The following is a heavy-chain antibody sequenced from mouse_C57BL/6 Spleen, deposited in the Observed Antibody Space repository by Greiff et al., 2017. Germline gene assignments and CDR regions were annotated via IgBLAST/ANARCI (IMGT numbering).Heavy chain of an antibody. V-gene: IGHV1-52*01. D-gene: IGHD1-1*01. Sequence: QVQLQQPGAELVRPGSSVKLSCKASGYTFTSYWMHWVKQRPIQGLEWIGNIDPSDSETHYNQKFKDKATLTVDKSSSTAYMQLSSLTSEDSAVYYCARSGITTVGTNYFDYWGQGTTLTVSS. CDR1: GYTFTSYW. J-gene: IGHJ2*01. CDR2: IDPSDSET. CDR3: ARSGITTVGTNYFDY.